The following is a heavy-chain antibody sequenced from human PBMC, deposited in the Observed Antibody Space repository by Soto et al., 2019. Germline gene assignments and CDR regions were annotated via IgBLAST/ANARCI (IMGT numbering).Heavy chain of an antibody. D-gene: IGHD6-19*01. J-gene: IGHJ4*02. V-gene: IGHV3-30*18. CDR3: AKGGRQWLVTSGFNY. Sequence: VAVVSHDGRNTHYADSVKGRFTISRDSSKNTVSLEMTSLRAEDTAVYYCAKGGRQWLVTSGFNYWGQGALVTVSS. CDR2: VSHDGRNT.